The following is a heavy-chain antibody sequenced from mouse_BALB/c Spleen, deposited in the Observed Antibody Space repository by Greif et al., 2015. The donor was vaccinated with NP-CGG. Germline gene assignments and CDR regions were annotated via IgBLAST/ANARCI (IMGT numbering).Heavy chain of an antibody. CDR2: INPGSGGT. CDR3: ARSAMITTRGPWFAY. Sequence: VQLQQSGAELVRPGTSVKVSCKASGYAFTNYLIEWVKQRPGQGLEWIGVINPGSGGTNYNEKFKGKATLTADKSSSTAYMRLSSLTSGDSAVYFCARSAMITTRGPWFAYWGQGTLVTVSA. J-gene: IGHJ3*01. D-gene: IGHD2-4*01. V-gene: IGHV1-54*01. CDR1: GYAFTNYL.